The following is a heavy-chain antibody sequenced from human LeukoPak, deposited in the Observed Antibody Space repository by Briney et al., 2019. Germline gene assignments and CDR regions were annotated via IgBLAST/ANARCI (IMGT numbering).Heavy chain of an antibody. CDR1: GYSFTTYW. CDR3: ARRAYGDYRFDP. D-gene: IGHD4-17*01. V-gene: IGHV5-51*01. CDR2: IYPGDSDT. J-gene: IGHJ5*02. Sequence: GESLNISCKGSGYSFTTYWIAWLRQMPGKGLEWMGIIYPGDSDTRYSPSFQGQVTMSADKSISTAYLQWSSLKASDTAIYYCARRAYGDYRFDPWGQGTLVTVSS.